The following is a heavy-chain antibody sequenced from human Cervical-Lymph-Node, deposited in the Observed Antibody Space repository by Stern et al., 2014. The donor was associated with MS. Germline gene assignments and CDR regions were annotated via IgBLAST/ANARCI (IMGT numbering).Heavy chain of an antibody. D-gene: IGHD3-3*01. CDR2: IYYSGST. CDR1: GGSISSYY. CDR3: ARFCGVRDAFDI. J-gene: IGHJ3*02. Sequence: QVQLQQSGPGLVKPSETLSLTCTVSGGSISSYYWSWIRQPPGKGLEWIGYIYYSGSTNYNPSLKSRVTISVDTSKNQFSLKLSSVTAADTAVYYCARFCGVRDAFDIWGQGTMVTVSS. V-gene: IGHV4-59*01.